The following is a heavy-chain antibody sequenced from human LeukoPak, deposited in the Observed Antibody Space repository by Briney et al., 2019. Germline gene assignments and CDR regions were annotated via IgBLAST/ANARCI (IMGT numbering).Heavy chain of an antibody. Sequence: SETLSLTCTVSGDSISYTNYYWSWIRQPPGKGLEWIGYIYTSGSTNYNPSLKSRVTISVDTSKNQFSLKLSSVTAADTAVYYCARQRVGATDTAPFDYWGQGTLVTVSS. CDR1: GDSISYTNYY. D-gene: IGHD1-26*01. J-gene: IGHJ4*02. CDR2: IYTSGST. V-gene: IGHV4-4*09. CDR3: ARQRVGATDTAPFDY.